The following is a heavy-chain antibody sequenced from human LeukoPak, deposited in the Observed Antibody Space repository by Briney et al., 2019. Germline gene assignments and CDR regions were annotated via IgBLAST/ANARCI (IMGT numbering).Heavy chain of an antibody. CDR1: GFTLSSYA. CDR3: ARGTGFDP. Sequence: GGSLRLSCAASGFTLSSYAMHWVRQAPGKGLEWVAVISYDGSNKYYADSVKGRFTISRDNSKNTLYLQMNSLRAEDTAVYYCARGTGFDPWGQGTLVTVSS. J-gene: IGHJ5*02. CDR2: ISYDGSNK. V-gene: IGHV3-30-3*01. D-gene: IGHD1/OR15-1a*01.